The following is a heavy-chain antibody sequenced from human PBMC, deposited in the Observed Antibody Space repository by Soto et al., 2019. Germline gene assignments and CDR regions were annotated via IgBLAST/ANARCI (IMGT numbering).Heavy chain of an antibody. J-gene: IGHJ5*02. CDR2: IYPGDSDT. Sequence: PGESLKISCKASGYYFPTYWLAWVRQMPGKGLEWMGIIYPGDSDTRYSPSFQGQVAISVDNSSSTAFVRGSSLKDSDTATYCCVSHVGDATGSYSNWFAPWGQGTVVTV. V-gene: IGHV5-51*01. CDR1: GYYFPTYW. D-gene: IGHD3-9*01. CDR3: VSHVGDATGSYSNWFAP.